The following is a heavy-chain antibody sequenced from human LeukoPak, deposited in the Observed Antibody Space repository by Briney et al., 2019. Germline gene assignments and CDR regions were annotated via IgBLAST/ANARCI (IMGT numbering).Heavy chain of an antibody. CDR1: GFTFSSYA. J-gene: IGHJ4*02. V-gene: IGHV3-23*01. Sequence: RGSLRLSCAASGFTFSSYAMRWVRQAPGKGLEWVSAISGRGGSTHYAHSVQGRFTISRDNSKNTQYLQMNSLRAEDTAVYYCAKCDGYNLYYFDYWGQGTLVTVSS. CDR2: ISGRGGST. D-gene: IGHD5-24*01. CDR3: AKCDGYNLYYFDY.